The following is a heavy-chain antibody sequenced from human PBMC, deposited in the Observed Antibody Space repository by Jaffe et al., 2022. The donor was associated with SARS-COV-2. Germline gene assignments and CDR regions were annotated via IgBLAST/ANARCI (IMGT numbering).Heavy chain of an antibody. CDR1: GFTFTSFW. CDR2: IKEDGSER. Sequence: EVQLLESGGGLVQPGGSLRLSCAASGFTFTSFWLSWVRQAPGQGLEWVANIKEDGSERYYVDSVKGRFTISRDNARKSLYLDLNSLRSEDTAVYFCARDSYQLLYGTVYQYYGLDVWGQGTTVTVSS. V-gene: IGHV3-7*03. J-gene: IGHJ6*02. D-gene: IGHD2-2*02. CDR3: ARDSYQLLYGTVYQYYGLDV.